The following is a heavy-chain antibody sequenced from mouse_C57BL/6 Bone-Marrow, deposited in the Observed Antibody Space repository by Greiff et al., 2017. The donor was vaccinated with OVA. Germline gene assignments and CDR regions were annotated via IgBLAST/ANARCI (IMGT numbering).Heavy chain of an antibody. Sequence: QVQLQQSGAELVRPGTSVKVSCKASGYAFTNYLIEWVKQRPGQGLEWIGVINPGSGGTNYNEKFKGKATLTADKSSSTAYMQLSSLTSEDSAVYFCARCDGGAMDYWGQGTLVTVSS. CDR2: INPGSGGT. CDR3: ARCDGGAMDY. D-gene: IGHD1-1*01. J-gene: IGHJ4*01. CDR1: GYAFTNYL. V-gene: IGHV1-54*01.